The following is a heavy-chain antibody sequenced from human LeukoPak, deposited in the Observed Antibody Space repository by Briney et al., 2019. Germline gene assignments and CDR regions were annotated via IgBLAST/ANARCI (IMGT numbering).Heavy chain of an antibody. Sequence: PSETLSLTCTVSGGSFSGYYWSWIRQPPGKGLEWIGSIYYSGSTDYNPSLKSRVTISVDTSKNQFSLKLSSVTAADTAVYYCARGRIARLPYFDYWGQGTLVTVSS. CDR3: ARGRIARLPYFDY. D-gene: IGHD5-18*01. CDR1: GGSFSGYY. J-gene: IGHJ4*02. CDR2: IYYSGST. V-gene: IGHV4-59*01.